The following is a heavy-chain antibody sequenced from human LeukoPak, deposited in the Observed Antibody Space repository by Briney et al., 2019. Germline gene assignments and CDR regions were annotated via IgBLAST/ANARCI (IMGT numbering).Heavy chain of an antibody. CDR1: GFTFSSYG. Sequence: GGSLRLSCAASGFTFSSYGMHWVRQAPGKGLEWVAVIWYDGSNKYYADSVKGRFTISRDNSKNTLYLQMNSLRAEDTAVYYCARRYDYVWGSYRYYYYGMDVWGKGATVTVSS. CDR3: ARRYDYVWGSYRYYYYGMDV. J-gene: IGHJ6*04. V-gene: IGHV3-33*01. D-gene: IGHD3-16*02. CDR2: IWYDGSNK.